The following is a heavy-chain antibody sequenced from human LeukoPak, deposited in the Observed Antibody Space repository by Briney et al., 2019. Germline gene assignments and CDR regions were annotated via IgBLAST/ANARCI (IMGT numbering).Heavy chain of an antibody. CDR3: ARVMMGATVTTFHYYCMDV. Sequence: PGGSLRLSCAASGFTFSHYSIDWVRQAPGKGLERVASITSSSSHIYYADSVKGRFTISRDNAKNQLYLQMNSLRAEDTAISYCARVMMGATVTTFHYYCMDVWGVGTTVTVSS. D-gene: IGHD4-11*01. CDR1: GFTFSHYS. J-gene: IGHJ6*03. CDR2: ITSSSSHI. V-gene: IGHV3-21*01.